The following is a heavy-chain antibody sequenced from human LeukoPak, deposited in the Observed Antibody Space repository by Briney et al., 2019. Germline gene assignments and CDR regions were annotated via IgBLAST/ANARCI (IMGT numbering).Heavy chain of an antibody. Sequence: PSETLSLTCTVSGGSISSYYWSWIRQPAGKGLEWIGRIYTSGSTNYNPSLKSRVTMSVDTSKNQFSLKLSSVTAADTAVYYCARTGGSGYKDPYYYYMDVWGKGTTVAVSS. J-gene: IGHJ6*03. CDR2: IYTSGST. V-gene: IGHV4-4*07. CDR1: GGSISSYY. D-gene: IGHD3-3*01. CDR3: ARTGGSGYKDPYYYYMDV.